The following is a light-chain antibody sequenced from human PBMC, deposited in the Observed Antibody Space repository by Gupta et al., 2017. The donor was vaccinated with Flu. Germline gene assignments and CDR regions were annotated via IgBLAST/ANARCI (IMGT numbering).Light chain of an antibody. V-gene: IGKV3-11*01. CDR2: DAS. Sequence: EIVLTQSPTTLPLSPGERATLSCRASQSVGSYLAWYQQKPGQAPRLLIYDASNRATGIPARFSGSGSGTDFTLTISSLEPEDYAVYYCQQRNNWPPWTFGQGTKVEIK. CDR1: QSVGSY. CDR3: QQRNNWPPWT. J-gene: IGKJ1*01.